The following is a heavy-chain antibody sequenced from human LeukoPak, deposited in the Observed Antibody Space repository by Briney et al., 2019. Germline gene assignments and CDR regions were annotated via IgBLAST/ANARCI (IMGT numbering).Heavy chain of an antibody. CDR2: IYYSGST. CDR1: GGSISSYY. V-gene: IGHV4-59*01. Sequence: SETLSLTCTVSGGSISSYYWSWIRQPPGKGLEWVGYIYYSGSTNYNPSLKSRVTISVDTSKNQFSLKLSSVTAADTAVYYCAEGPNYSSGWYSFDYWGPGTLVTVSS. CDR3: AEGPNYSSGWYSFDY. D-gene: IGHD6-19*01. J-gene: IGHJ4*02.